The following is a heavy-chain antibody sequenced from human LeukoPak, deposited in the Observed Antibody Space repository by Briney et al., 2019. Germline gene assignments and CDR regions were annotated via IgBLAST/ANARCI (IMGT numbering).Heavy chain of an antibody. V-gene: IGHV4-34*09. Sequence: SEALPLTCAVYGGSFSGYYWSWIRQPPGKGLEWIGYICYSGNTYYTPSRKGLVTISVDTSKNQFSLKLSSVTAADTAVYYCARSPTYRPNFNYWGQGTLVTVSS. J-gene: IGHJ4*02. D-gene: IGHD1-14*01. CDR3: ARSPTYRPNFNY. CDR1: GGSFSGYY. CDR2: ICYSGNT.